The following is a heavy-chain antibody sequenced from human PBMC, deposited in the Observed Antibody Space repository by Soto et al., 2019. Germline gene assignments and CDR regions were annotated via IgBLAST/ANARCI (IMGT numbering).Heavy chain of an antibody. CDR2: IWYDGSNK. CDR3: ARGSMRGYYGMDV. Sequence: GGSLRLSCAASGFTFSSYGMHWVRQAPGKGLEWVAVIWYDGSNKYYADSVKGRFTISRDNSKNTLYLQMNSLRAEDTAVYYCARGSMRGYYGMDVWGQGTTVTVSS. CDR1: GFTFSSYG. J-gene: IGHJ6*02. V-gene: IGHV3-33*01. D-gene: IGHD3-16*01.